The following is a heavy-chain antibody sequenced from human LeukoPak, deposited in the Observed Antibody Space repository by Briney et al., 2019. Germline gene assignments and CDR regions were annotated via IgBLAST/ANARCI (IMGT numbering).Heavy chain of an antibody. J-gene: IGHJ4*02. Sequence: SETLSLTCTVSGGSISSSSYYWAWIRQPPGTGLEWIGNIYYSGSTYYNPSLKSRVTISVDTSKNQFSLKLSSVTAADTAVYYCARGGVGATFGDFDYWGQGTLVTVSS. CDR2: IYYSGST. D-gene: IGHD3-10*02. CDR1: GGSISSSSYY. V-gene: IGHV4-39*07. CDR3: ARGGVGATFGDFDY.